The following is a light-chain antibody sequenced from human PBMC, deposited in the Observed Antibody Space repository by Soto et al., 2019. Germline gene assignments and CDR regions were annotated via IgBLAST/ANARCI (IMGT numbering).Light chain of an antibody. CDR2: TAS. CDR1: QDIGNY. Sequence: GDRVSITCRASQDIGNYLAWFQQKPGRVPKLLIHTASSLQSGVPSRFSGSGSGSDFTLTISSLQPEDVATYFCQKYDSPPQTFGQGTKVEIK. CDR3: QKYDSPPQT. V-gene: IGKV1-27*01. J-gene: IGKJ1*01.